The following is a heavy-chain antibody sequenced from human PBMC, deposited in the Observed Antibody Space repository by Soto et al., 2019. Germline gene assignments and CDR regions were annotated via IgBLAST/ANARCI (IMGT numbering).Heavy chain of an antibody. D-gene: IGHD3-3*01. CDR3: ASTFWSGYYYGMDV. V-gene: IGHV4-39*01. CDR1: GGSISSSIYY. Sequence: SETLPLTCTVSGGSISSSIYYWGWIRQPPGKGLEWIGSIYYSGSTYYNPSLKSRVTISVDTSKNQFSLKLSSVTAADTAVYYCASTFWSGYYYGMDVWGQATTVTVSS. CDR2: IYYSGST. J-gene: IGHJ6*02.